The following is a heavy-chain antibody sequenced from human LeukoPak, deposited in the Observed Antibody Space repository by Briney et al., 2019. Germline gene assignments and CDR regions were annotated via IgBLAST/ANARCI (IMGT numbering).Heavy chain of an antibody. D-gene: IGHD4-17*01. Sequence: SVKDSSKASGGTFSSYAISWVRQAPGQGLEWMGGIIPIFGTANYAQKFQGRVTITADESTSTAYMELSSLRSEDTAVYYCASPLSDYGDYEGVFDYWGQGTLVTVSS. J-gene: IGHJ4*02. CDR2: IIPIFGTA. CDR3: ASPLSDYGDYEGVFDY. V-gene: IGHV1-69*13. CDR1: GGTFSSYA.